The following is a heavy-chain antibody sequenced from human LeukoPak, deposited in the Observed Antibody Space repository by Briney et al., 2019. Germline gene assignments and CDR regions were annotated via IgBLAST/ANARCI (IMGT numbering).Heavy chain of an antibody. CDR3: ARGYITMTPYSFDI. CDR1: GGSLNNYF. CDR2: MYYGGST. J-gene: IGHJ3*02. V-gene: IGHV4-59*01. Sequence: KTSETLSLTCTISGGSLNNYFWTWIRQPPGRGLEWTGCMYYGGSTNYNPSLKSRVTTSVDPSNNQFSLKLSSVTAADTAVYYCARGYITMTPYSFDIWGQGTVVTVSS. D-gene: IGHD3-22*01.